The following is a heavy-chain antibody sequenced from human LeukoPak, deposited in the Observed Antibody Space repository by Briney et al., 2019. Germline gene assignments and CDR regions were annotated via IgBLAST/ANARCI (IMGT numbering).Heavy chain of an antibody. J-gene: IGHJ4*02. V-gene: IGHV1-8*01. CDR2: MNPYNCNT. CDR3: ARGGPKCGGDCFDY. D-gene: IGHD2-21*01. Sequence: EASVKVSCKASTYTFTNYDINWLRQAPGQRLEWMGWMNPYNCNTRYAQKFQGRVTTTRNTSINTAYMELSSLRSEDTAVYFCARGGPKCGGDCFDYWGQGTLVTVSS. CDR1: TYTFTNYD.